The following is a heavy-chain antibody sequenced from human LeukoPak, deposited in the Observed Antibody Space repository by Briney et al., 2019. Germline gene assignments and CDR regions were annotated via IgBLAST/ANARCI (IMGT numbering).Heavy chain of an antibody. CDR2: ISSSSSTI. V-gene: IGHV3-48*02. CDR3: ARETPYGDDAFDI. Sequence: GGSLTLSCAASGFTFSSYSMNWVRQARGKGLEWVSYISSSSSTIYYADSVKGRFTISRDNARNSLYLQMNSLRDEDTAVYYCARETPYGDDAFDIWGQGTMVTVSS. CDR1: GFTFSSYS. D-gene: IGHD4-17*01. J-gene: IGHJ3*02.